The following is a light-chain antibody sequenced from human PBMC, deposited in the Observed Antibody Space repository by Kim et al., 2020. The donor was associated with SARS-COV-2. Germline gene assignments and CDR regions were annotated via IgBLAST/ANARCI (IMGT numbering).Light chain of an antibody. CDR3: ATWDDSLRGWV. CDR1: NSNIGSNS. J-gene: IGLJ3*02. V-gene: IGLV1-47*01. Sequence: GQRVTISCSGSNSNIGSNSVYWYQQLPGTAPKLLIYRNYERPSGVPGRFSGSKSGTSVSLAISGLRAEDEADYYCATWDDSLRGWVFGGGTQLTVL. CDR2: RNY.